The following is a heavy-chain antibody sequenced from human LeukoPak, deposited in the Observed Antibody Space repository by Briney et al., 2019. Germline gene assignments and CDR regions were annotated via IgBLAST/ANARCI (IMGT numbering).Heavy chain of an antibody. V-gene: IGHV3-66*02. CDR3: ARVPVWSGYLDAFDI. D-gene: IGHD3-3*01. Sequence: GGSLRLSCAASGFTVRSNYMRWVRQAPGKGLEWVSIIYSGGSTYYADSVKGRFTISRDNSKNTLYFQMNSLRAEDTAVYYCARVPVWSGYLDAFDIWGQGTMVTVSS. J-gene: IGHJ3*02. CDR2: IYSGGST. CDR1: GFTVRSNY.